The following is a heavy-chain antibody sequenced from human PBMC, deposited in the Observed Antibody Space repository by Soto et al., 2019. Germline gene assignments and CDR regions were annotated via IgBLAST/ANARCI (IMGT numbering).Heavy chain of an antibody. V-gene: IGHV4-39*01. CDR3: ARRPPYNAGTTDI. D-gene: IGHD1-7*01. Sequence: TSETLSLTCTVSGASISNPIYYWGWIRQPPGKGLEWIGSISYSGSTYYNPPLKSRVTISVDTSKNEFSLRLTSVTATDTGVYYCARRPPYNAGTTDIWGQGTMVTVSS. J-gene: IGHJ3*02. CDR1: GASISNPIYY. CDR2: ISYSGST.